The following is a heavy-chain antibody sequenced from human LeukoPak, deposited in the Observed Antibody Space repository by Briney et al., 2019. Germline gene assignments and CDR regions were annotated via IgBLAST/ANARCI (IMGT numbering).Heavy chain of an antibody. Sequence: GGSLRLSCAASGLTFNSYWMHWVRQVAGKGLVWVARINGDASNTTCADSVKGQFTISRDNAKNTLYLQMNSLRVDDTAVYYCARAMPHDNWFDPWGQGSLVTVSS. V-gene: IGHV3-74*03. J-gene: IGHJ5*02. CDR2: INGDASNT. D-gene: IGHD2-2*01. CDR3: ARAMPHDNWFDP. CDR1: GLTFNSYW.